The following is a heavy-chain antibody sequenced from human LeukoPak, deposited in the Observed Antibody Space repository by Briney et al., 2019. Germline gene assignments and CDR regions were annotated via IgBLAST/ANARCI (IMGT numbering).Heavy chain of an antibody. Sequence: PGGSLRLSCAASGFTVSSNYMSWVRQAPGKGLEWVSVIYSGGSTYYADSVKGRFTISRDNSKNTLYLQMNSLRAEDTAVYYCATSMVANRFDYWGQGTLVTVSS. J-gene: IGHJ4*02. CDR1: GFTVSSNY. D-gene: IGHD4/OR15-4a*01. V-gene: IGHV3-66*01. CDR3: ATSMVANRFDY. CDR2: IYSGGST.